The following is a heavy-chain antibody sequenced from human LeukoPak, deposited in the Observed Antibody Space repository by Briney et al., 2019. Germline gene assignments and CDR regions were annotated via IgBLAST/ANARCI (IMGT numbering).Heavy chain of an antibody. CDR3: SKDRGGSGGY. CDR1: GLTFSSHG. D-gene: IGHD2-15*01. J-gene: IGHJ4*02. CDR2: ISGSGTTT. Sequence: GGCLRLSCAASGLTFSSHGMSWVRQAQGKGLEWVATISGSGTTTNYADSVKGRFTISRDNSKNTLYLQMNSLRADDTAVYYCSKDRGGSGGYWGQGTLVTVSS. V-gene: IGHV3-23*01.